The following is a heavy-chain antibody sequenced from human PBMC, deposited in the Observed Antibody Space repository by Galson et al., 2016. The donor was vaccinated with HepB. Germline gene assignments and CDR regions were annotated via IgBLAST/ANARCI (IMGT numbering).Heavy chain of an antibody. CDR2: INPTGGST. D-gene: IGHD1-1*01. CDR1: GYTFTSYQ. CDR3: ARDSDTTGDF. Sequence: SVKVSCKASGYTFTSYQMHWVRQAPGQGLEWMGIINPTGGSTIYAEKFQGRLTMTRDKSTSTFYMDLSSLGSEDTAMDYCARDSDTTGDFWGQGTLVTVSS. J-gene: IGHJ4*02. V-gene: IGHV1-46*01.